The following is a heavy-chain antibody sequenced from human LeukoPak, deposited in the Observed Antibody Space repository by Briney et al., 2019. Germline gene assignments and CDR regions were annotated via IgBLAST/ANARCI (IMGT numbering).Heavy chain of an antibody. CDR1: GFTFSSYG. CDR2: IRYDGSNK. CDR3: ARGPLTYYYDSSGYCYFDY. Sequence: GGSLRLSCAASGFTFSSYGMHWVRQAPGKGLEWVAFIRYDGSNKYYADSVKGRFTISRDDSKNTLYLQMNSLRAEDTAVYYCARGPLTYYYDSSGYCYFDYWGQGTLVTVSS. J-gene: IGHJ4*02. D-gene: IGHD3-22*01. V-gene: IGHV3-30*02.